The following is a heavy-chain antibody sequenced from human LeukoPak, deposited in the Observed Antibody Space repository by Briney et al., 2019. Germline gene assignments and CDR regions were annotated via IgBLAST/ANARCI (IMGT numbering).Heavy chain of an antibody. CDR3: ARAWRYSYGYDY. J-gene: IGHJ4*02. V-gene: IGHV4-31*03. CDR1: GGSISSGGYY. CDR2: IYYSGST. D-gene: IGHD5-18*01. Sequence: SETLSLTCTVSGGSISSGGYYWSWIRQHPGKGLEWIGYIYYSGSTYYNPSLKSRVTISVDTSKNQFSLKLSSVTAADTAVHYCARAWRYSYGYDYWGQGTLVTVSS.